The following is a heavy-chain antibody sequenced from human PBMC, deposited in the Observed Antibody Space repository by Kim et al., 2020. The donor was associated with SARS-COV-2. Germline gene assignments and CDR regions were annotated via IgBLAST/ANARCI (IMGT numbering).Heavy chain of an antibody. Sequence: YVDSLKGRFTISRDNDKTSVYLQVNSLRVEDTAVYYCARIGYSSSSFDYWGRGTLVIVSS. J-gene: IGHJ4*02. CDR3: ARIGYSSSSFDY. D-gene: IGHD6-6*01. V-gene: IGHV3-7*01.